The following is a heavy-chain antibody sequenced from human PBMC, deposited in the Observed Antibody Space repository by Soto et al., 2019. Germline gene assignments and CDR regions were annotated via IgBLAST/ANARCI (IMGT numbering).Heavy chain of an antibody. D-gene: IGHD3-22*01. CDR1: GFTFSSYG. CDR2: IWYDGSNK. J-gene: IGHJ4*02. Sequence: GSLRLSCAASGFTFSSYGMHWVRQAPGKGLEWVAVIWYDGSNKYYADSVKGRFTISRDNSKNTLYLQMNSLRAEDTAVYYCARGRPYYDPKGYYFDYWGQGTLVTVSS. V-gene: IGHV3-33*01. CDR3: ARGRPYYDPKGYYFDY.